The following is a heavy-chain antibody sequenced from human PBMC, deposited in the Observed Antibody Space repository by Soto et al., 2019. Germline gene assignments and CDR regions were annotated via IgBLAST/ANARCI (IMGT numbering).Heavy chain of an antibody. V-gene: IGHV3-30*03. CDR2: ISYDGSNK. J-gene: IGHJ6*02. CDR3: ARTTVLLYYYGSPYYYGMDV. Sequence: GGSLRLSCAASGFTFSSYGMHWVRQAPGKGLEWVAVISYDGSNKYYADSVKGRFTISRDNSKNTLYLQMNSLRAEDTAAYYCARTTVLLYYYGSPYYYGMDVRGQRTTVTGSS. CDR1: GFTFSSYG. D-gene: IGHD3-10*01.